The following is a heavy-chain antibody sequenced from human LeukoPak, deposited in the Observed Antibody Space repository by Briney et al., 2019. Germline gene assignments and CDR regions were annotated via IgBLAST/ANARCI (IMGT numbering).Heavy chain of an antibody. D-gene: IGHD4-17*01. J-gene: IGHJ4*02. CDR2: IYYSGST. CDR3: ARASSDYGDYYFDY. V-gene: IGHV4-31*03. Sequence: PSQTLSLTCTVSGASISSGGYYWSWIRQHPGKGLEWLGYIYYSGSTYYNPSLKSRVNISLGTSKNQFSLKLSSVTAADTAVYYCARASSDYGDYYFDYWGQGTLVTVSS. CDR1: GASISSGGYY.